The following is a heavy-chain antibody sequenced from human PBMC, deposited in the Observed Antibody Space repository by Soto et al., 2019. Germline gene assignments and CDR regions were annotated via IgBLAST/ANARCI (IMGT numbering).Heavy chain of an antibody. V-gene: IGHV3-23*01. Sequence: GGSLRLSCAASGFTFSRYAVSWVRQAPGKGLEWVSAISGSGGSTYFRDTVRGRFTISRDNSKNTLYLQMDSLRAEDTAVYYCAKDSISSDGGDYLYYFDSWGQGTLVTVSS. J-gene: IGHJ4*02. D-gene: IGHD2-21*01. CDR3: AKDSISSDGGDYLYYFDS. CDR2: ISGSGGST. CDR1: GFTFSRYA.